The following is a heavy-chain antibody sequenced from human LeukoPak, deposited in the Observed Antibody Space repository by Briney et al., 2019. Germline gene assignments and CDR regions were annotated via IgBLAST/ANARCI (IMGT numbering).Heavy chain of an antibody. Sequence: PSETLFLTCTVSGGSISGSGYYWGWIRQPPGKGLEWIGNIYYTGSTYYNPSLKSRVTISVDTSKNQFSLRLTSVIAADTAVYYCAYSSGWYNYWGQGTLVAVSS. CDR1: GGSISGSGYY. CDR3: AYSSGWYNY. D-gene: IGHD6-19*01. CDR2: IYYTGST. V-gene: IGHV4-39*07. J-gene: IGHJ4*02.